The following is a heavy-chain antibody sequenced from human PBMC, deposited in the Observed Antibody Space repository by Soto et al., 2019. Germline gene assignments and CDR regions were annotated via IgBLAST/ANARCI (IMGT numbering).Heavy chain of an antibody. CDR1: GFTFSSYA. CDR2: ISGSGGST. D-gene: IGHD3-22*01. V-gene: IGHV3-23*01. Sequence: SCAASGFTFSSYAMSWVRQAPGKGLEWVSAISGSGGSTYYADSVKGRFTISRDNSKNTLYLQMNSLRAEDTAVYYCAKFPSMIVVVDDYWGQGTLVTVSS. CDR3: AKFPSMIVVVDDY. J-gene: IGHJ4*02.